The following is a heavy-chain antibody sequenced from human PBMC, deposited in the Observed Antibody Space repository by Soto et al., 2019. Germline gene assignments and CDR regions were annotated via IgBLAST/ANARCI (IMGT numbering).Heavy chain of an antibody. V-gene: IGHV1-69*06. CDR3: SREQDCSGGSCVDYDYYGMAV. J-gene: IGHJ6*02. Sequence: SVKGSCTASGGTFSIYAISWGRQAPGRGLEWIGGIIPIFGTANYAQKFQGRVTITAAKSTSTAYMELSRLRSEDTGVYYCSREQDCSGGSCVDYDYYGMAVGGQGTTVTVSS. CDR2: IIPIFGTA. D-gene: IGHD2-15*01. CDR1: GGTFSIYA.